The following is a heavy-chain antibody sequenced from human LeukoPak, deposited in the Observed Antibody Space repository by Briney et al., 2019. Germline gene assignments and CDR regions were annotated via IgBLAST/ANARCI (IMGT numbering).Heavy chain of an antibody. CDR3: AKNGQSGFSFDP. D-gene: IGHD2-8*01. V-gene: IGHV4-34*01. J-gene: IGHJ5*02. CDR1: GGSLNGHY. Sequence: SETLSLTCAVYGGSLNGHYWSWIRQPPGKGLEWIGEGSDSGGTKFNPSLKSRVTISADTSKNQFSLKLTFVTAADTAVYYCAKNGQSGFSFDPWGQGTLVTVSS. CDR2: GSDSGGT.